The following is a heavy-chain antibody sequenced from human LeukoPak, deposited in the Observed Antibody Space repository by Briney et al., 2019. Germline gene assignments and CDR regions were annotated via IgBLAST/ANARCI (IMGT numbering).Heavy chain of an antibody. V-gene: IGHV3-7*01. CDR3: ARGSDTMIVVVITMGFDY. Sequence: GGSLRLSCAASGFTFSSYWMSWVRQAPGKGLEWVANIKQDGSEKYYVDSVKGRFTTSRDNAKNSLYLQMNSPRAEDTAVYYCARGSDTMIVVVITMGFDYWGQGTLVTVSS. J-gene: IGHJ4*02. CDR1: GFTFSSYW. CDR2: IKQDGSEK. D-gene: IGHD3-22*01.